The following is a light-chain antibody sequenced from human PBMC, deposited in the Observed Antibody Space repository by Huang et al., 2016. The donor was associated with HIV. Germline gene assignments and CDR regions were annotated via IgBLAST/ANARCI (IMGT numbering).Light chain of an antibody. Sequence: EIVLTQSPDTLSLSPGERATLSCRASQTVSKYLAWYQHKPGQSPRLLIYDASKRAAGIPARFSGSGSGIDFTLSISSLEPEDFAVYYCQQRDNWPPMYTFGQGTKLEIK. CDR2: DAS. V-gene: IGKV3-11*01. J-gene: IGKJ2*01. CDR1: QTVSKY. CDR3: QQRDNWPPMYT.